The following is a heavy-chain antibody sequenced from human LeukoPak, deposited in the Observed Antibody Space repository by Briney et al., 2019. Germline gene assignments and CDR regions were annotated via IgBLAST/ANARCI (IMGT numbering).Heavy chain of an antibody. V-gene: IGHV3-74*01. Sequence: GGSLRLSCAASGFTFSSYWMHWVRQAPGEGLVWVSRINIDGSSTSYADSVKGRFTISRDNAKNTLYLQMNSLRAEDTAVYYCARGMAIDYWGQGTLVTVSS. CDR2: INIDGSST. D-gene: IGHD5-24*01. CDR3: ARGMAIDY. CDR1: GFTFSSYW. J-gene: IGHJ4*02.